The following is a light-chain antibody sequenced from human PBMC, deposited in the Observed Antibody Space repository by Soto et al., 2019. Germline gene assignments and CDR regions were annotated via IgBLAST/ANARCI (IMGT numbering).Light chain of an antibody. CDR2: DAS. CDR3: QQYGSSPPIT. Sequence: DIGLTQSPGTLSLSPGEIATLSCRASQSLNSSYLAWYQQKPGQAPRLLIYDASSRATGIPDRFSGSGSGTDFTLTISRLEPEDSAVYYCQQYGSSPPITFGQGTRLEIK. V-gene: IGKV3-20*01. J-gene: IGKJ5*01. CDR1: QSLNSSY.